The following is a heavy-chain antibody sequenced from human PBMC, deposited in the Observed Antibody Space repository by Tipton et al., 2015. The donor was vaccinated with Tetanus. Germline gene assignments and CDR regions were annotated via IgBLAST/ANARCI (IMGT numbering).Heavy chain of an antibody. CDR1: GFTFSSYA. D-gene: IGHD3-10*01. J-gene: IGHJ4*02. CDR2: ISGSGGST. Sequence: SLRLSCAASGFTFSSYAMSWVRQAPGKGLEWVSAISGSGGSTYYADSVKGRFTISRDNSKNTLYLQMNSLRAEDTAVYYCAKEITMVRGVWGYFDYWGQGTLVTVSS. CDR3: AKEITMVRGVWGYFDY. V-gene: IGHV3-23*01.